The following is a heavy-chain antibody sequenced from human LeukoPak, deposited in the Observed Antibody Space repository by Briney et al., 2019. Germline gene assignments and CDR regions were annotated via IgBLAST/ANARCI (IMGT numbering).Heavy chain of an antibody. Sequence: PSQTLSLTCTVSGGSISSGGYYWSWIRQHPGKGLEWIGYIYYSGSTYYNPSLKSRVTISVDTSKNQFSLKLNSVTAADTAVYYCARGRQWLVPTFFDYWGQGTLVTVSS. CDR2: IYYSGST. J-gene: IGHJ4*02. D-gene: IGHD6-19*01. CDR3: ARGRQWLVPTFFDY. V-gene: IGHV4-31*03. CDR1: GGSISSGGYY.